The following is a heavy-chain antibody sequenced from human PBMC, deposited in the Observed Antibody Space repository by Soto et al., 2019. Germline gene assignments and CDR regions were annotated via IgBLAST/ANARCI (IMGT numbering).Heavy chain of an antibody. J-gene: IGHJ4*02. D-gene: IGHD2-2*01. CDR1: GASISSYY. V-gene: IGHV4-59*01. CDR2: ISYSGIT. CDR3: ARARYCRRTSCPKDYYFDY. Sequence: SKPLSLTCTVCGASISSYYWNWIRQPPGKGLEWIGYISYSGITDYNPSRKSRLTISVDTSKNQFSLKLSSVTAADTAVYYCARARYCRRTSCPKDYYFDYWGQGTLVTVSS.